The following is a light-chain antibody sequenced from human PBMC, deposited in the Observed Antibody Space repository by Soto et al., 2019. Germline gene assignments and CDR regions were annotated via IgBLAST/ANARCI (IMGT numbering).Light chain of an antibody. CDR1: SSDVGGYNY. CDR3: SSFAGSFYWV. J-gene: IGLJ2*01. V-gene: IGLV2-8*01. Sequence: FALTQPPSASGSPGQSVTISCTGTSSDVGGYNYVSWYQQHPGKAPKLMIYEVSKRPSGVPDRFSGSKSGNTASLTVSGLQAEDEADYYCSSFAGSFYWVFGGGTKVTVL. CDR2: EVS.